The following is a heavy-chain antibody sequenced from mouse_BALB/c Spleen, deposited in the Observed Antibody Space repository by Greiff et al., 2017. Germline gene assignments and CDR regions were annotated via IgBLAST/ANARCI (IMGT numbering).Heavy chain of an antibody. V-gene: IGHV1-4*02. D-gene: IGHD2-4*01. CDR3: ARNYDYDGEYYYAMDY. CDR2: INPSSGYT. J-gene: IGHJ4*01. CDR1: GYTFTSYT. Sequence: QVQLKESAAELARPGASVKMSCKASGYTFTSYTMHWVKQRPGQGLEWIGYINPSSGYTEYNQKFKDKTTLTADKSSSTAYMQLSSLTSEDSAVYYCARNYDYDGEYYYAMDYWGQGTSVTVSS.